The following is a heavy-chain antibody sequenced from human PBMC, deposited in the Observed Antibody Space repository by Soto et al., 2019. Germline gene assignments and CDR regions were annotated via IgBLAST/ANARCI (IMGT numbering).Heavy chain of an antibody. CDR1: GGSISSGGYY. Sequence: SETLALTCTVSGGSISSGGYYWSWIRQHPGKGLELIGYIYYSGSTYYNPSLKSRVTISVDTSKNQFSLKLSSVTAADTAVYYCARNPGVVPAATYYYYYYYMDVWGKGTTVTGSS. CDR2: IYYSGST. J-gene: IGHJ6*03. D-gene: IGHD2-2*01. CDR3: ARNPGVVPAATYYYYYYYMDV. V-gene: IGHV4-31*03.